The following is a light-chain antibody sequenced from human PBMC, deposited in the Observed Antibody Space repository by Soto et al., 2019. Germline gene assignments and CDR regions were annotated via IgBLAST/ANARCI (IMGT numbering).Light chain of an antibody. V-gene: IGKV3-15*01. CDR1: QTISSN. CDR3: PQYNKWPRT. Sequence: DIVMTQSPATLSVSPGERATLSCRASQTISSNLAWYQQKPGQTPRLLIYGASTRAAGIPARFTGSGSGTEFTLTISSLQSEDFAVYYCPQYNKWPRTFGQGSKVEIX. CDR2: GAS. J-gene: IGKJ1*01.